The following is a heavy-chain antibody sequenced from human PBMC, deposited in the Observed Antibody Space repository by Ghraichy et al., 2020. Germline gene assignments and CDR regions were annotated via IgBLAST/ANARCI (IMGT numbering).Heavy chain of an antibody. CDR2: IYFSGST. D-gene: IGHD6-19*01. Sequence: SETLSLTCTVSGASIRSYYWSWIRQPPGRGLEWIGYIYFSGSTDYNPSLKSRVSISMDTSKNQFSLKLNSVSAADTAVYYCARVVSGWLYWYFDLWGHGNLFTVSS. CDR1: GASIRSYY. V-gene: IGHV4-59*01. CDR3: ARVVSGWLYWYFDL. J-gene: IGHJ2*01.